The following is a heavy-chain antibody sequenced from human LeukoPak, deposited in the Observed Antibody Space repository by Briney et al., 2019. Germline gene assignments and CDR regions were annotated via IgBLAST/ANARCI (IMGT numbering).Heavy chain of an antibody. Sequence: GGSLRLSCAASGFTFSSYGMHWVRQAPGKGLEWVAFIRYDGSNKYYADSVRGRFTISRDNSKNTLYLQMNSLRAEDTAVYYCAKDGLLLSFSDYYFYMDVWGKGTTVTISS. V-gene: IGHV3-30*02. CDR2: IRYDGSNK. CDR1: GFTFSSYG. D-gene: IGHD2-15*01. J-gene: IGHJ6*03. CDR3: AKDGLLLSFSDYYFYMDV.